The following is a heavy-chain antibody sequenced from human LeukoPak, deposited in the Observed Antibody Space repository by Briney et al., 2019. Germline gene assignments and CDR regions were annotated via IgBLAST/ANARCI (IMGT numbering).Heavy chain of an antibody. CDR1: GFTFNGVW. CDR3: ARDMKGNLDY. J-gene: IGHJ4*02. D-gene: IGHD3-16*01. V-gene: IGHV3-7*01. CDR2: INPDGSTK. Sequence: GGSLRLSCAASGFTFNGVWMAWVRQAPGKGLEWVANINPDGSTKQYVDSVRGRFTISRDNAKNSLYLQMNSLRAEDTGLYHCARDMKGNLDYWGQGTLVTVSS.